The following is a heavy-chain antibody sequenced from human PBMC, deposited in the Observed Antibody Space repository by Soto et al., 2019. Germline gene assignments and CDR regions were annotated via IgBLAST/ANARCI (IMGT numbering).Heavy chain of an antibody. Sequence: EVQLVESGGGVVWPGGSLRLSCAASGFTFDDYGMSWVRQAPGKGLEWVSGINWNGGSTGYADSVKGRFTISRDNAKNSLYLQMISLRAEATALYYCARLYSSGWYGPGRYWGQGTLVTVSS. CDR3: ARLYSSGWYGPGRY. D-gene: IGHD6-19*01. CDR2: INWNGGST. J-gene: IGHJ4*02. CDR1: GFTFDDYG. V-gene: IGHV3-20*04.